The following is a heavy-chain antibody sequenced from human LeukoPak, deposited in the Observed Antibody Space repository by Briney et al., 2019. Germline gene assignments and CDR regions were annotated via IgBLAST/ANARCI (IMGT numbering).Heavy chain of an antibody. Sequence: GGPLNLPCAALGLTFSSFPLTWVGKAQGKGLGGVSSISGTSGYIYYADSVKGRFTISRDNAKKSLYLQMNSLRADDTAVYYCARDVYGDYATDFWGQGTLVTVSS. V-gene: IGHV3-21*01. CDR1: GLTFSSFP. D-gene: IGHD4-17*01. J-gene: IGHJ4*02. CDR3: ARDVYGDYATDF. CDR2: ISGTSGYI.